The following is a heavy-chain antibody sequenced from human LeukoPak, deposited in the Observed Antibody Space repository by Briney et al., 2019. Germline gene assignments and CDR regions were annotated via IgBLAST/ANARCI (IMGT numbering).Heavy chain of an antibody. CDR2: ISSSSSSI. CDR3: TKPCRNGSYWSAFDY. J-gene: IGHJ4*02. CDR1: GFTFSIYH. Sequence: PGGSLRLSCTASGFTFSIYHMNWVRQAPGKGLEWVSYISSSSSSIYYADSVKGRFTISRDNAKNSLYLQMNSLRAEDTAVYYCTKPCRNGSYWSAFDYWGQGTLVTVSS. D-gene: IGHD1-26*01. V-gene: IGHV3-48*01.